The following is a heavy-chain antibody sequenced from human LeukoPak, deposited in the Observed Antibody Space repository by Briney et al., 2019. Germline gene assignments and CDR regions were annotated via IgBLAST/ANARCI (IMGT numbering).Heavy chain of an antibody. J-gene: IGHJ4*02. V-gene: IGHV3-30*18. CDR2: ISYDGSNK. CDR3: AKDSGYSGYDLDEYFDY. CDR1: GFTFSSYG. Sequence: PGGSLRLSCAASGFTFSSYGMHWVRQAPGKGLEWVAVISYDGSNKYYADSVKGRFTISRDNSKNTLYLQMNSLRAEDTAVYYCAKDSGYSGYDLDEYFDYWGQGTLVTVSS. D-gene: IGHD5-12*01.